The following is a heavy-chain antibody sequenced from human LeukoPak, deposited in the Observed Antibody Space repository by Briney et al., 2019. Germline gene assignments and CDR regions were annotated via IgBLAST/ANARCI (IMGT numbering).Heavy chain of an antibody. CDR1: GFTFRSYW. V-gene: IGHV3-7*03. Sequence: GGSLRLSCAASGFTFRSYWMRWVRQAPGKGLEWVANIKQDGSEKNYVDSVKGRFTISRDNDKNSLYLQMNSLRAEDTAVYYCASGLELDYWGQGTLVTVSS. CDR3: ASGLELDY. J-gene: IGHJ4*02. CDR2: IKQDGSEK.